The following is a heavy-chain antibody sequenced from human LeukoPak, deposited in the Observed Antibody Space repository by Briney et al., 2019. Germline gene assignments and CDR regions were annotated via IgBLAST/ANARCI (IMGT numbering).Heavy chain of an antibody. CDR3: ARPAANYYYYYMDV. J-gene: IGHJ6*03. CDR2: IYYSGST. CDR1: GGSISSSSYY. D-gene: IGHD2-2*01. Sequence: PSETLSLTCTVSGGSISSSSYYWGWIRQPPGKGLEWIGNIYYSGSTYYNPSLKSRVTVSVDTSKNQFSLKLSSVTAADTAVYYCARPAANYYYYYMDVWGKGTTVTVSS. V-gene: IGHV4-39*01.